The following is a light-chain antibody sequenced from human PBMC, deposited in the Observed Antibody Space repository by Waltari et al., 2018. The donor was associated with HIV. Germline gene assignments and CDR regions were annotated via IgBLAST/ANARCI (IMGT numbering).Light chain of an antibody. V-gene: IGLV1-47*01. J-gene: IGLJ3*02. CDR3: AAWDESLSGV. Sequence: QSVLTQPPSASGTPGQRVTISCSGSSSNIGNYYVHWYQHLPGTAPKLLIYRNNPRPAGVPDRFSGSKSGTSASLAISGLRSEDEADYYCAAWDESLSGVFGGGTKVTVL. CDR2: RNN. CDR1: SSNIGNYY.